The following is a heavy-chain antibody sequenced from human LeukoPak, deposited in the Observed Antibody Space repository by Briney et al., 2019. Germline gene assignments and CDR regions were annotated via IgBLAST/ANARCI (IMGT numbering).Heavy chain of an antibody. Sequence: VASVKVSCKASGYTFIGYYMHWVRQAPGQGLEWMGWINPNSGGTNYAQKFQGRVTMTRDTSISTAYMELSRLRSDDTAVYYCARDPQDIVVVPAANVGYYGMDVWGQGTTVTVSS. D-gene: IGHD2-2*01. J-gene: IGHJ6*02. V-gene: IGHV1-2*02. CDR2: INPNSGGT. CDR3: ARDPQDIVVVPAANVGYYGMDV. CDR1: GYTFIGYY.